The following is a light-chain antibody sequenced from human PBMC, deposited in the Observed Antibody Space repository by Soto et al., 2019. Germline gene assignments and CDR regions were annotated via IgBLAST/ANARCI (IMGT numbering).Light chain of an antibody. CDR2: DVS. Sequence: QSALTQPRSMSGSPGQSVTISCTGTSSDVGKYNYVSWYQQHPGKAPKLMIYDVSKRPSGVSDRFSGSKSGNTASLTISGLQAEDEADYYCSSYAGSYTWVFGGGTQLTVL. J-gene: IGLJ3*02. CDR1: SSDVGKYNY. CDR3: SSYAGSYTWV. V-gene: IGLV2-11*01.